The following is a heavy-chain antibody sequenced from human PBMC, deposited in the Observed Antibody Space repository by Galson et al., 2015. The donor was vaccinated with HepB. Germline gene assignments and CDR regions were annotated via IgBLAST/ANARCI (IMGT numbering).Heavy chain of an antibody. D-gene: IGHD3-3*01. J-gene: IGHJ6*02. CDR1: GGSISSSNW. CDR3: ASRITIFGVVKTDYYGMDV. CDR2: IYHSGST. Sequence: ETLSLTCAVSGGSISSSNWWSWVRQPPGKGLEWIGEIYHSGSTNYNPSLKSRVTISVDKSKNQFSLKLSSVTAADTAVYYCASRITIFGVVKTDYYGMDVRGQGTTVTVSS. V-gene: IGHV4-4*02.